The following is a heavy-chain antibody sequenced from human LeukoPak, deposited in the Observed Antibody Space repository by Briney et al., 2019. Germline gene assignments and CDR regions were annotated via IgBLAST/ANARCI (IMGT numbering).Heavy chain of an antibody. CDR1: GFTFSIYS. V-gene: IGHV3-21*01. CDR2: ISSSSSYI. Sequence: GGSLTLSCTASGFTFSIYSMNWVRQAPGKGLEWVSSISSSSSYIYYADSVKGRFTISRDNANNSLYLQMNSLRAEDTAVYYCARDRTATMTTGTTSPFDPWGQGTLVTVSS. J-gene: IGHJ5*02. CDR3: ARDRTATMTTGTTSPFDP. D-gene: IGHD4-17*01.